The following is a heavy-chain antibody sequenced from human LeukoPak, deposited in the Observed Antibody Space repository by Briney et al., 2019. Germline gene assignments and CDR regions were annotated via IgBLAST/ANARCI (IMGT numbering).Heavy chain of an antibody. CDR3: ASLTIFGVG. V-gene: IGHV3-74*01. CDR2: INTDGSIT. J-gene: IGHJ4*02. D-gene: IGHD3-3*01. CDR1: GFTLTNYA. Sequence: GGSLRLSCTASGFTLTNYATHWVRQAPGKGLVWVSRINTDGSITNYADSVKGRFTISRDNAKNTLYLQMNSLRAEDTAVYYCASLTIFGVGGGQGTLVTVSS.